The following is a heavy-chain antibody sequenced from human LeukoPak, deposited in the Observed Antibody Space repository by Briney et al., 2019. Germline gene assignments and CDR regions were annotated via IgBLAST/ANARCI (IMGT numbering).Heavy chain of an antibody. V-gene: IGHV3-53*01. CDR2: LYSDGNT. D-gene: IGHD3-22*01. Sequence: GGSLRLSCAASGFTVITNDMTWVRQAPGKGLEWVSVLYSDGNTKYADSVQGRFTISRDNSKNTLYLEMNSLSPDDTAVYYCARDKDSSGYYGYFQHWGQGTLVTVSS. CDR1: GFTVITND. J-gene: IGHJ1*01. CDR3: ARDKDSSGYYGYFQH.